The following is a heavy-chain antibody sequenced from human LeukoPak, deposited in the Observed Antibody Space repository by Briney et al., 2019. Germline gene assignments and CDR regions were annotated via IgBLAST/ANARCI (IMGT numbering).Heavy chain of an antibody. D-gene: IGHD3-16*01. J-gene: IGHJ4*02. V-gene: IGHV4-59*01. CDR1: GSSISSYY. CDR3: VRSGGGGSGY. Sequence: SETLSLTCTISGSSISSYYWSWIRQPPGKGLEWIGCIYYTGSTNYNSSLKSRVTISLDTYKNQFSLKLSSVTAADRAVYYCVRSGGGGSGYWGQGTLVTVSS. CDR2: IYYTGST.